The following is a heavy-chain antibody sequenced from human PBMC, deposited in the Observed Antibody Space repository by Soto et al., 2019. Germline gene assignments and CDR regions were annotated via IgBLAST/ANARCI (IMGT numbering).Heavy chain of an antibody. Sequence: EVQLVQSGGGLVKPGGSLRLSCAASGFNLSHPWMTWVRQAAGKGLEWVGRIKSETDGGTADYAAPVKGRITISRDDSKNTVYLQMNSLKTEDTAVYYCTTGSSYDILTGYHDVAYWGQGALVTVSS. CDR2: IKSETDGGTA. CDR1: GFNLSHPW. D-gene: IGHD3-9*01. J-gene: IGHJ4*02. V-gene: IGHV3-15*01. CDR3: TTGSSYDILTGYHDVAY.